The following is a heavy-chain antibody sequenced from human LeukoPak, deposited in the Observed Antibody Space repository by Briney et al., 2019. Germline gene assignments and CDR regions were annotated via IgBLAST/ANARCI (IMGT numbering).Heavy chain of an antibody. Sequence: GGSLRLSCAASGFTFSDYYVSWIRQAPGKGLAWVSYISSSSSYTNYADSVKGRFTISRDNAKNSLYLQMNSLRAEDTAVYYCARVWSDDSSGYSIWGQGTLVTVSS. D-gene: IGHD3-22*01. CDR1: GFTFSDYY. CDR3: ARVWSDDSSGYSI. J-gene: IGHJ4*02. V-gene: IGHV3-11*05. CDR2: ISSSSSYT.